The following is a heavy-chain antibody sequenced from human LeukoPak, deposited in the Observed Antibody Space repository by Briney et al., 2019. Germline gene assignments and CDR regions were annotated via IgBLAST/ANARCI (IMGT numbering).Heavy chain of an antibody. Sequence: SQTLSLTCAISGDSVSSNSAAWNWIRQSPSRGLEWLGRTYYRSKWYNDYAVSVKSRITINPDTSKNQFSLQLNSVTPEDTAVYYCARVGNWNAVRNPAYYFDYWGQGTLVTVSS. V-gene: IGHV6-1*01. CDR2: TYYRSKWYN. J-gene: IGHJ4*02. D-gene: IGHD1-1*01. CDR1: GDSVSSNSAA. CDR3: ARVGNWNAVRNPAYYFDY.